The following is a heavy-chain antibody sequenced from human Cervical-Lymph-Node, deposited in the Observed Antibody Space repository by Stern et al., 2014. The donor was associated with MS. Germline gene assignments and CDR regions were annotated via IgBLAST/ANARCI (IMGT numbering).Heavy chain of an antibody. CDR2: VIPLFGTS. CDR3: ATDGEMTTIGLQY. J-gene: IGHJ4*02. CDR1: GGTFSTHA. V-gene: IGHV1-69*01. D-gene: IGHD5-24*01. Sequence: QVQLVQSGAEVRKPGSSVRVSCKASGGTFSTHAFSWVRQAPGQGLEWLGGVIPLFGTSHYAQNFQGRLTIVADESTSTAYMELTSLTSEDTAVYYCATDGEMTTIGLQYWGQGALVTVSS.